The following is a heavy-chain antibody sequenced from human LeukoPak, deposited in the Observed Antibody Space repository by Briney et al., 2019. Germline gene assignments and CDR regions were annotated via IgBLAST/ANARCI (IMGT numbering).Heavy chain of an antibody. Sequence: SQTLSLTCTVSGGSISSGSYYWSWIRQPAGKGLEWIGRIDTSGSTNYNPSLKRRITISVDTSKNKFSLKLSSVTAADPAVYYCARDPLDGAGLLDYWGQGTLVTVSS. CDR2: IDTSGST. D-gene: IGHD4/OR15-4a*01. J-gene: IGHJ4*02. CDR1: GGSISSGSYY. V-gene: IGHV4-61*02. CDR3: ARDPLDGAGLLDY.